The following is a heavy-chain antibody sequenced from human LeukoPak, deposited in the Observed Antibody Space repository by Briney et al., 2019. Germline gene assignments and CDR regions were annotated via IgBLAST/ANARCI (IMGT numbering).Heavy chain of an antibody. CDR1: GGSISSGGYY. V-gene: IGHV4-31*03. Sequence: PSETLSLTCTVSGGSISSGGYYWSWIRQHPGKGLEWIGYIYYSGSTYYNPSLKSRVTISVDTSKNQFSLKLSSVTAADTAVYYCARAHVEVTEQWLVSSWFGPWGQGTLVTVSS. CDR3: ARAHVEVTEQWLVSSWFGP. CDR2: IYYSGST. D-gene: IGHD6-19*01. J-gene: IGHJ5*02.